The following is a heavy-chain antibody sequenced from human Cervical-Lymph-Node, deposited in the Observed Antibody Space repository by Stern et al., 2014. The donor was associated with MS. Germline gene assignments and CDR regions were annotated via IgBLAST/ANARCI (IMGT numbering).Heavy chain of an antibody. J-gene: IGHJ5*02. CDR2: IGYDGRNQ. V-gene: IGHV3-33*01. CDR1: VFTFSSYG. CDR3: ARDSSGYYYLNWFDP. D-gene: IGHD3-22*01. Sequence: VQLVLSGGGVLQPGRALGLAHAASVFTFSSYGTHRVRPALGKRQEWVADIGYDGRNQYFADSVKARFTISKDHSRDTTYQHIDSLRAEDTAVYYCARDSSGYYYLNWFDPWGQGTLVTVSS.